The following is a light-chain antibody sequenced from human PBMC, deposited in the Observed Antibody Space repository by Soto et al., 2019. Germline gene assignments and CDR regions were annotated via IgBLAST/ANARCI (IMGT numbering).Light chain of an antibody. J-gene: IGLJ3*02. V-gene: IGLV2-14*01. Sequence: QSALTQPASVSGSPGQSITISCTGTSSDVGGYNYVSWCQQHPGEAPKLMIYEVSNRPSGVSNRFSGSKSGNTASLTIYGLQAEDEADYYCSSYTGSNTLVFGGGTKLTVL. CDR1: SSDVGGYNY. CDR2: EVS. CDR3: SSYTGSNTLV.